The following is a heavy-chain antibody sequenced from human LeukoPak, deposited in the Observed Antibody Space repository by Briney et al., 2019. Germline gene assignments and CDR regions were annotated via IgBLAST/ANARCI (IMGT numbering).Heavy chain of an antibody. CDR3: ARDHFRSYDSSGYPDY. Sequence: EGSLRLSCAASGFTFSSYSMNWVRQAPGKGLEWVSSISSSSSYIYYADSVKGRFTISRDNAKNSLYLQMNSLRAEDTAVYYCARDHFRSYDSSGYPDYWGQGTLVTVSS. CDR1: GFTFSSYS. J-gene: IGHJ4*02. D-gene: IGHD3-22*01. CDR2: ISSSSSYI. V-gene: IGHV3-21*01.